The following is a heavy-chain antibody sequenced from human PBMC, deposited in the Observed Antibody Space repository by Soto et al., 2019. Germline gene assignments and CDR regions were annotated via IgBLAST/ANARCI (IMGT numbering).Heavy chain of an antibody. V-gene: IGHV3-30-3*01. CDR3: AGRGNLDY. CDR2: ISYDGSNK. D-gene: IGHD2-15*01. J-gene: IGHJ4*02. CDR1: GFTFSSYA. Sequence: GGSLRLSCAASGFTFSSYAMHWVRQAPGKGLEWVAVISYDGSNKYYADSVKGRFTISRDNSKNTLYLQMNSLRAEDTAVYYCAGRGNLDYWGQGALVTVSS.